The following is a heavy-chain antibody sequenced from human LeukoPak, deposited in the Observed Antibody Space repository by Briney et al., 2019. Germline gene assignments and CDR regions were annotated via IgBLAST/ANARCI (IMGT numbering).Heavy chain of an antibody. CDR2: INHSGSP. J-gene: IGHJ4*02. Sequence: PSETLSLTCAVFGGSFSGFYWSWIRQSPGKGLEWIGEINHSGSPDYNPSLKSRVTISVDTSKNQFSLKLTSVTAADTAVYYCTRGSRENNPATDYWGQGTLVTVSS. CDR1: GGSFSGFY. V-gene: IGHV4-34*01. CDR3: TRGSRENNPATDY. D-gene: IGHD1/OR15-1a*01.